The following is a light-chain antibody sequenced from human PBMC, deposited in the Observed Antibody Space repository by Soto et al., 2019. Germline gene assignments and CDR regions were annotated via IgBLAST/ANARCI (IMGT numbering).Light chain of an antibody. CDR1: SSDVGGYDF. J-gene: IGLJ2*01. CDR2: DVS. CDR3: CSYAGDLAL. V-gene: IGLV2-11*01. Sequence: QSALTQPRSVSGSPGQSVTISCTGTSSDVGGYDFVSWYQQHPGQAPKLMISDVSKRPSGVPDRFSGSKSGNTASLTISGLQAEDEADYYCCSYAGDLALFGGGTKLTVL.